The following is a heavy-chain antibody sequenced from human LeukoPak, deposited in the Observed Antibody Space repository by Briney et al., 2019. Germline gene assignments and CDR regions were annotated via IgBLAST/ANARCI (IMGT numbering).Heavy chain of an antibody. V-gene: IGHV1-24*01. Sequence: ASVKVSCKVSGYTLTELSMHWVRQAPGKGLEWMGGFDPEDGETIYAQKFQGRVTMTEDTSTDTAYMELSSLRSEETAVYYCATDPSWSVQLEPNYYYGMDVWGQGTTVTVSS. D-gene: IGHD1-1*01. CDR2: FDPEDGET. CDR1: GYTLTELS. J-gene: IGHJ6*02. CDR3: ATDPSWSVQLEPNYYYGMDV.